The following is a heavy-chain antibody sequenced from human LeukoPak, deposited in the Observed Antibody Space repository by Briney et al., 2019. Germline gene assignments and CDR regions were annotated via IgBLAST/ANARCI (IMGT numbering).Heavy chain of an antibody. Sequence: GGSLTLSCALSGLTFSSYWTHWARQSPEKGREGVARINSDGTDIGYGDSVKGRFTISRDNAKNTLYLQMNSLRVEDTAVYYCARVGYYDSSNYYAYFQHWGQGTLVTVSS. CDR3: ARVGYYDSSNYYAYFQH. V-gene: IGHV3-74*01. CDR1: GLTFSSYW. J-gene: IGHJ1*01. D-gene: IGHD3-22*01. CDR2: INSDGTDI.